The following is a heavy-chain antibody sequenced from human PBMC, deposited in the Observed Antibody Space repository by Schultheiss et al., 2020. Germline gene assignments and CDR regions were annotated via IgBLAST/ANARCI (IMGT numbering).Heavy chain of an antibody. V-gene: IGHV4-59*01. Sequence: SETLSLTCTVSGGSISSYYWSWIRQPPGKGLEWIGYIYYSGSTNYNPSLKSRVTISVDTSKNQFSLKLSSVTAADTAVYYCASSQVYGTFSDYWGQGTLVTVFS. CDR3: ASSQVYGTFSDY. D-gene: IGHD3-16*01. J-gene: IGHJ4*02. CDR1: GGSISSYY. CDR2: IYYSGST.